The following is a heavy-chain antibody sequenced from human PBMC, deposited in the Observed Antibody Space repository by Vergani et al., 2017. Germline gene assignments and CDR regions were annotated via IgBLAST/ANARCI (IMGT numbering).Heavy chain of an antibody. D-gene: IGHD3-9*01. CDR1: GGTFSSYA. CDR2: IIPIFGTA. CDR3: AYGPQNYGILTGYRPSNWFDP. J-gene: IGHJ5*02. V-gene: IGHV1-69*01. Sequence: QVQLVQSGAEVKKPGSSVKVSCKASGGTFSSYAISWVRQAPGQGLEWMGGIIPIFGTANYAQKFQGRVTITADESTSTAYMELSSLRSEDTAVYYCAYGPQNYGILTGYRPSNWFDPWGQGTLVTVSS.